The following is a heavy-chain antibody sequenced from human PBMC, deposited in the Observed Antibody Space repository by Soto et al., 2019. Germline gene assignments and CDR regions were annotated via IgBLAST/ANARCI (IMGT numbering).Heavy chain of an antibody. CDR1: GYTLTSYA. D-gene: IGHD1-26*01. Sequence: ASVKVSCKSSGYTLTSYAISWVRQAPGQGLEWMGWLSPYNGDTNYAQNFQGRVTVTTDTSTDTAYMELRSLRSDDTAVYYCATVVGVVPYWGQGTPVTVYS. CDR2: LSPYNGDT. V-gene: IGHV1-18*01. CDR3: ATVVGVVPY. J-gene: IGHJ4*02.